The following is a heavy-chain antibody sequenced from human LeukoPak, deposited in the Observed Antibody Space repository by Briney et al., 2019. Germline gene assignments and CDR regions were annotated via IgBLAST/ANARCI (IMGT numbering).Heavy chain of an antibody. CDR3: ASSLTLYYYYGMDV. CDR2: IYYSGST. V-gene: IGHV4-30-4*01. Sequence: PSETLSLTCTVSGGSISSGDYYWSWIRQPPGKGLEWIGYIYYSGSTYYNPSLKSRVTISVDTSKNQFSLKLSSVTAADTAVYYCASSLTLYYYYGMDVWGQGTTVTVSS. CDR1: GGSISSGDYY. J-gene: IGHJ6*02.